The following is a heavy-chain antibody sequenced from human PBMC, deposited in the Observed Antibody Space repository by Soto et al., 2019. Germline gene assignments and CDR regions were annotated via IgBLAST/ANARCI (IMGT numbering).Heavy chain of an antibody. J-gene: IGHJ6*02. CDR2: ISSSSNTI. D-gene: IGHD1-26*01. V-gene: IGHV3-48*02. Sequence: EVQLVESGGGLVQPGGSLRVSCTASGFTLRTYSLNWVRQAPGKGLEWISYISSSSNTIYYADSVKGRFTISRDNAKNSPSLQMNSLRDEDTAVYYCARVPSSGSYRSYYYYGMDVWGQGTTVTVSS. CDR3: ARVPSSGSYRSYYYYGMDV. CDR1: GFTLRTYS.